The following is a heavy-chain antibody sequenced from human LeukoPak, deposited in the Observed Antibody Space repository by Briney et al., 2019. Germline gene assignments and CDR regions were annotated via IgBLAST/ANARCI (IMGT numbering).Heavy chain of an antibody. V-gene: IGHV3-30*18. Sequence: QPGRSLRLSCAASGFTFSSYGMHWVRQAPGKGLEWVAVISFDGSNKYCSDSVKGRFTISRDNSKNTLYLQMNSLRAEDTAVYYCAEDPIPGRIAAAGTGWFDYWGQGTLVTVSS. D-gene: IGHD6-13*01. CDR2: ISFDGSNK. J-gene: IGHJ5*01. CDR1: GFTFSSYG. CDR3: AEDPIPGRIAAAGTGWFDY.